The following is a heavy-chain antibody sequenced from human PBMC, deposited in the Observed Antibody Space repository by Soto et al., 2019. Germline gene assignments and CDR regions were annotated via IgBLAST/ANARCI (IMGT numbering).Heavy chain of an antibody. V-gene: IGHV4-39*01. Sequence: QLQLQESGPGLVKPSETLSLTCTVYGGSISSSSYFLGWIRQPPRNGLEWIGHIHYSGNTYYNPSLKSRFSISLDTSKHQCSMKLPSVTAADPSVYYCASLLSPRIAATGGVDYWGPGTLVTVSS. CDR2: IHYSGNT. D-gene: IGHD6-13*01. J-gene: IGHJ4*02. CDR1: GGSISSSSYF. CDR3: ASLLSPRIAATGGVDY.